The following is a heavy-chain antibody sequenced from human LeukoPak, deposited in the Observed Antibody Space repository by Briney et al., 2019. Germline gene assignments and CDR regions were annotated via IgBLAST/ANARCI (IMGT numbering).Heavy chain of an antibody. Sequence: GGSLRLSCAASGFTFTIYAMNWVRQAPGKGLEWVSGISGRGGTPYYAESVKGRFTISRDNSKNTLYLQLNSLRVEDMAAYYCAKDRVARDYDSSAFDYWGQGTLVTVSS. V-gene: IGHV3-23*01. D-gene: IGHD3-22*01. CDR2: ISGRGGTP. CDR3: AKDRVARDYDSSAFDY. J-gene: IGHJ4*02. CDR1: GFTFTIYA.